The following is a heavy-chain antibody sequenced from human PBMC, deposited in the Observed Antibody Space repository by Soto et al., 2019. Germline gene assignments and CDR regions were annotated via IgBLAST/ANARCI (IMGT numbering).Heavy chain of an antibody. Sequence: DVQLVESGGGLVQPGKSLRLSCAASGFTFSNYEMSWVRQAPGKGLEWVSYISTTSSHIYYADSVKGRFTIARDNAKNSLYLQMNSLRAEDTAVYHCARENYDVSGYFLDFWGQGTLVTVSS. D-gene: IGHD3-22*01. J-gene: IGHJ4*02. CDR1: GFTFSNYE. CDR3: ARENYDVSGYFLDF. V-gene: IGHV3-48*03. CDR2: ISTTSSHI.